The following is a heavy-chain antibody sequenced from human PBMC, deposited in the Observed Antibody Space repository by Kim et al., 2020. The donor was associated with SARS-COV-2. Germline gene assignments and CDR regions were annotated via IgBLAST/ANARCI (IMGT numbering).Heavy chain of an antibody. Sequence: DSWKGRFTTSRDNPKTTLYLQMNSLRAEDTAVYYCAGRTTVGATRWFDPWGQGTLVTVTS. J-gene: IGHJ5*02. D-gene: IGHD1-26*01. V-gene: IGHV3-23*01. CDR3: AGRTTVGATRWFDP.